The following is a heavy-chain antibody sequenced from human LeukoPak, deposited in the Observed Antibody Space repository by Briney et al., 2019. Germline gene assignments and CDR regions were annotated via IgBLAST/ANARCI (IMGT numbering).Heavy chain of an antibody. CDR3: ARDAKYDMNNPGDY. CDR2: ISYDGSNK. J-gene: IGHJ4*02. V-gene: IGHV3-30*03. CDR1: GFTFSSYG. D-gene: IGHD3-9*01. Sequence: PGGSLRLSCAASGFTFSSYGMHWVRQAPGKGLEWVAVISYDGSNKYYADSVKGRFTISRDNSKNTLYLQMNSLRAEDTAVYYCARDAKYDMNNPGDYWGQGTLVTVSS.